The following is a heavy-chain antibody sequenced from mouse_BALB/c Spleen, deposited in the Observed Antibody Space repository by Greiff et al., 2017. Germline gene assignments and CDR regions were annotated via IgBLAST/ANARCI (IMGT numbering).Heavy chain of an antibody. V-gene: IGHV1-4*02. J-gene: IGHJ3*01. CDR2: INPSSGYT. CDR3: ASGNSFAY. Sequence: QVQLKESAAELARPGASVKMSCKASGYTFTSYTMHWVKQRPGQGLEWIGYINPSSGYTEYNQKFKDKTTLTADKSSSTAYMQLSSLTSEDSAVYYCASGNSFAYWGQGTLVTVSA. D-gene: IGHD2-1*01. CDR1: GYTFTSYT.